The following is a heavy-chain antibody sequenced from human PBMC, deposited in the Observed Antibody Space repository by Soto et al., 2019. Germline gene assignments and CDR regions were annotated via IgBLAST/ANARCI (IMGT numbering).Heavy chain of an antibody. V-gene: IGHV1-69*01. CDR2: IIPSFGTP. CDR3: ARGSSSTVGPTGWFDP. Sequence: QVQLVQSGDVVKKPGSSVKVSCKASGGSFSSYAFSWVRQAPGQGLEWMGGIIPSFGTPNYAQRFQGRVTISADESTTTVYMDLRRLRSEDTAVYYCARGSSSTVGPTGWFDPWGQGTLVTVSS. D-gene: IGHD1-26*01. CDR1: GGSFSSYA. J-gene: IGHJ5*02.